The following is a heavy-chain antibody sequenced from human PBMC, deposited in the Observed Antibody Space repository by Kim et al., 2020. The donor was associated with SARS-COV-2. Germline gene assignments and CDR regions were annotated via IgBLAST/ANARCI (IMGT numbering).Heavy chain of an antibody. CDR2: INPNSCGT. Sequence: ASVKVSCKPSGYTFSGYYMHWVRQAPGQGLEWMGRINPNSCGTNYAQKFQGRVTMTRDTSISTAYMELSRLRSDDTAVYYCAKANTVTYYYAMDVWGQGTTVTVSS. CDR1: GYTFSGYY. V-gene: IGHV1-2*06. D-gene: IGHD4-4*01. J-gene: IGHJ6*02. CDR3: AKANTVTYYYAMDV.